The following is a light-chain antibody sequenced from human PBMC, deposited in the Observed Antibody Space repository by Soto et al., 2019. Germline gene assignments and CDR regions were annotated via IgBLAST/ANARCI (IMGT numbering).Light chain of an antibody. V-gene: IGLV2-8*01. J-gene: IGLJ2*01. CDR3: SSYAGSNTVV. Sequence: QSALTQPPSASGSPGQSVTISCTGTSSDVGGYNCVSWYQQHPGKAPKLMIYEVTRRPPGVPDRFSGSKSGNTASLTVSGLQAEDEADYYCSSYAGSNTVVFGGGTKVTVL. CDR2: EVT. CDR1: SSDVGGYNC.